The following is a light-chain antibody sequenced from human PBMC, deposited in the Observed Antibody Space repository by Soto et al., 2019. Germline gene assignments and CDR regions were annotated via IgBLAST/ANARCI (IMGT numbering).Light chain of an antibody. CDR3: HHYNTQSIT. CDR1: ENIFKF. V-gene: IGKV1-5*01. J-gene: IGKJ4*01. Sequence: DIQLIQFPATLSASVGDRITITCRASENIFKFLAWYQQRSGSAPNLLIYAASDLESGVPSRFSGSGSGTEFTLTIDNLQPDDFSPSYCHHYNTQSITFGGGTKVDVK. CDR2: AAS.